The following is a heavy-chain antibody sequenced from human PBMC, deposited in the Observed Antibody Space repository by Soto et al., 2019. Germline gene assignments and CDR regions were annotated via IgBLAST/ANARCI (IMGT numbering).Heavy chain of an antibody. Sequence: QVHLVESGGGVVQPGRSLRLSCEASGFTFRDFAVHWIRQAPGRGLEWVTLISYDGSNQYFADSVKGRFTISRDNSKNTLSLHMNSLTTEDTAVYFCARQAMAAPKYHYRFLDVWGRGTLVTVSS. D-gene: IGHD2-2*01. V-gene: IGHV3-30*04. J-gene: IGHJ6*02. CDR2: ISYDGSNQ. CDR3: ARQAMAAPKYHYRFLDV. CDR1: GFTFRDFA.